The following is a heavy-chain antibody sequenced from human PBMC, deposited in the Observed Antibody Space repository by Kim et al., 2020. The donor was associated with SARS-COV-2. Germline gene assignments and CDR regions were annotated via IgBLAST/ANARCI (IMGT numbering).Heavy chain of an antibody. Sequence: GGSLRLSCAASGFTFSSYSMNWVRQAPGKGLEWVSYIRSSSSTIYYADSVKGRFTISRDNAKNSLYLQMNSLRDEDTAVYYCASTRFLYYYYGMDVWGQGTTVTVSS. CDR2: IRSSSSTI. D-gene: IGHD3-16*01. V-gene: IGHV3-48*02. J-gene: IGHJ6*02. CDR3: ASTRFLYYYYGMDV. CDR1: GFTFSSYS.